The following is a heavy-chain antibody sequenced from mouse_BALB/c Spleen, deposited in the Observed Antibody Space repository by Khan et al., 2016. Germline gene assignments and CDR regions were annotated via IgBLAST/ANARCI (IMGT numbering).Heavy chain of an antibody. Sequence: EVQLQESGPSLVKPSQTLSLTCSVTGDSITSGYWNWIRKFPGNKIEYMGYINYSGSTYYNPSLKSRISITRVTSKNQSYLQLNSVPTEDTATYFCARYDGYYFDYWGQGTTLTVSS. CDR2: INYSGST. J-gene: IGHJ2*01. CDR3: ARYDGYYFDY. CDR1: GDSITSGY. D-gene: IGHD2-3*01. V-gene: IGHV3-8*02.